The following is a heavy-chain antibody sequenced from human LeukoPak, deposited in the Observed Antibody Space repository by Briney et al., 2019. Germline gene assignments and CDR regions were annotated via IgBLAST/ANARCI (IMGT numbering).Heavy chain of an antibody. Sequence: SETLSLNCTVSGVSISSSNSYWGWIRQPPGKGLEWIGSIYYSGNTYYNASLKSQVSISIDTSKNQFSLRLTSVTAADTAVYYCARQTGSGLFILPGGQGTLVTVSS. CDR1: GVSISSSNSY. V-gene: IGHV4-39*01. CDR2: IYYSGNT. D-gene: IGHD3/OR15-3a*01. CDR3: ARQTGSGLFILP. J-gene: IGHJ4*02.